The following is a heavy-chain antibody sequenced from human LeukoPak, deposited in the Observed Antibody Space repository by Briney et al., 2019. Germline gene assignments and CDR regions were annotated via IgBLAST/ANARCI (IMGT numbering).Heavy chain of an antibody. D-gene: IGHD6-19*01. CDR1: GFTFSSYA. CDR3: ASSSGWIIDY. CDR2: IKQDGSEK. Sequence: PGRSLRLSCAASGFTFSSYAMNWVRQAPGKGLEWVANIKQDGSEKYYVDSVKGRFTISRDNAKNSLFLQMNSLRAEDTAVYYCASSSGWIIDYWGQGTLVTVSS. J-gene: IGHJ4*02. V-gene: IGHV3-7*01.